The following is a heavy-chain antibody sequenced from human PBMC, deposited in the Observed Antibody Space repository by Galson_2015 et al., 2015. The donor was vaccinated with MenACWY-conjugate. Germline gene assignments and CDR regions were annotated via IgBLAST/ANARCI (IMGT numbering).Heavy chain of an antibody. CDR3: TRADHRYCSRTNCPFDH. CDR2: ISSSGSNT. Sequence: SLRLSCAASGFTLSSHWIHWVRQAPGGGLEWVSAISSSGSNTYYADSARGRFAISRDNSKNTVYLHLSSLKTEDTAVYYCTRADHRYCSRTNCPFDHWGQGTLVIVSS. CDR1: GFTLSSHW. V-gene: IGHV3-23*01. J-gene: IGHJ4*02. D-gene: IGHD2-2*01.